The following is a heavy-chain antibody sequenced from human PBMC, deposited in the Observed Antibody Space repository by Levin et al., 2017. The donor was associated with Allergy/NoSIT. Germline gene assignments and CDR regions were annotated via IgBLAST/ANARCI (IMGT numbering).Heavy chain of an antibody. Sequence: SETLSLTCTVSGYSMISSPYHWGWIRQPPGKGLFWIGSISSSGSTSYNPSLKSRVTISVDTSKNQLLLKLNSVTDADTAVYYCVRDDAPGYNYGYYFDYWGQGTLVTVSS. D-gene: IGHD5-18*01. CDR3: VRDDAPGYNYGYYFDY. CDR2: ISSSGST. CDR1: GYSMISSPYH. V-gene: IGHV4-39*07. J-gene: IGHJ4*02.